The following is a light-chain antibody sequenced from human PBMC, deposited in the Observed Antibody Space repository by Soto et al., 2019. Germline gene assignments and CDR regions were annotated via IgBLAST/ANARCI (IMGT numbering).Light chain of an antibody. J-gene: IGLJ1*01. CDR2: GNS. CDR3: QSYGDSLSGYV. V-gene: IGLV1-40*01. Sequence: VLTQPPSASGAPGQRVTISCTGSNSNIGAGYDVHWYQQLPGTAPKLLIYGNSNRPSGVPDRFSGSKSGTSASLTITGLQAEDEADYYCQSYGDSLSGYVFGTGTKVTVL. CDR1: NSNIGAGYD.